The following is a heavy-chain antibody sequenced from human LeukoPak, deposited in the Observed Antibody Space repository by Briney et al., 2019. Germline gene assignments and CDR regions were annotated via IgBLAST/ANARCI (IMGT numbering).Heavy chain of an antibody. V-gene: IGHV3-15*01. Sequence: GGSLRLSCAASGFTFSSYEMNWVRQAPGKGLEWVGRIKSKPAGGTTEYAAPVKGRFSISRDDSKNTLYLQMNSLKTEDTAVYYCARAGGSSIIHLYWGQGTLVTVSS. J-gene: IGHJ4*02. D-gene: IGHD2-2*01. CDR1: GFTFSSYE. CDR3: ARAGGSSIIHLY. CDR2: IKSKPAGGTT.